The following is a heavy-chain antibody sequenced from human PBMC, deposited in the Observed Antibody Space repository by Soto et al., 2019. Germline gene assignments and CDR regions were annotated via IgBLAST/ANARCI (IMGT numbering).Heavy chain of an antibody. J-gene: IGHJ6*04. D-gene: IGHD1-26*01. CDR2: INGDGTRA. Sequence: EVQLEESGGGSVQLGGSLRVSCVASGFTFRNQWMHWVRQVSGKGLVWVGRINGDGTRASYADFVMGRFTIFRDNAQNLLFLQLKGLRVDDAGVDHCGRGGAGGRGAAIDIWGTGTTVAVSS. V-gene: IGHV3-74*01. CDR3: GRGGAGGRGAAIDI. CDR1: GFTFRNQW.